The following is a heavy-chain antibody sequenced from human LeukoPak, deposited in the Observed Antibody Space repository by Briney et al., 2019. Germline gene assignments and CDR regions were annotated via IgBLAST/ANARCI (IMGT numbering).Heavy chain of an antibody. CDR3: TRNGGGLGY. CDR1: GFTVSSNY. CDR2: IRGTGGGGNT. J-gene: IGHJ4*02. D-gene: IGHD3-16*01. V-gene: IGHV3-23*01. Sequence: GGSLRLPCAASGFTVSSNYMSWVRQAPGKGLEWVSSIRGTGGGGNTYSADSVKGRFTTSRDDSKSTLFLQMHSLTAEDTAVYYCTRNGGGLGYWGQGALVTVSS.